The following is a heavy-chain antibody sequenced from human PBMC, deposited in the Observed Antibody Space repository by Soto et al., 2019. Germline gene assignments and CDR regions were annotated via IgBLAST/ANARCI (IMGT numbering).Heavy chain of an antibody. CDR3: ARVQMGPRRDFMDV. Sequence: ASVKVSCKASRDMFTYSFFHCVLQSPGQGLEWMGITNPHGRTTNYEQRFKGRVNMTWDTSASTVYMEVTSLRPEDTAVYYCARVQMGPRRDFMDVWGQGTRVTVSS. CDR2: TNPHGRTT. J-gene: IGHJ6*02. CDR1: RDMFTYSF. D-gene: IGHD2-21*02. V-gene: IGHV1-46*01.